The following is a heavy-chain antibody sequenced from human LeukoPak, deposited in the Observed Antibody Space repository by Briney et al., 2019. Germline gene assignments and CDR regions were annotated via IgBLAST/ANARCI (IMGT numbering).Heavy chain of an antibody. D-gene: IGHD2/OR15-2a*01. CDR1: GFALSSHW. CDR2: IKQDGSEQ. J-gene: IGHJ4*02. Sequence: GGSLRLSCAASGFALSSHWMTWVRQAPGKGPEWVANIKQDGSEQYYVDSVKGRFTISRDNAKNSLHLQMYSLRAEDTAIYYCARDKIEGPSNFDNWGQGTLVIVSS. CDR3: ARDKIEGPSNFDN. V-gene: IGHV3-7*03.